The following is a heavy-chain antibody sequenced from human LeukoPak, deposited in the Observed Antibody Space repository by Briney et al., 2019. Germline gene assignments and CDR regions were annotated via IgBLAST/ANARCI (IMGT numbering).Heavy chain of an antibody. CDR3: ASSLGYYYYYGMDV. J-gene: IGHJ6*02. D-gene: IGHD7-27*01. CDR2: ISTSSSYI. V-gene: IGHV3-21*04. CDR1: GFTFSSYS. Sequence: KPGGSLRLSCAASGFTFSSYSMNWVRQAPGKGLEWVSSISTSSSYIYYADSVKGRFTFSRDNAKNSLYLQMNSLRAEDTAVYYCASSLGYYYYYGMDVWGQGTTVTVSS.